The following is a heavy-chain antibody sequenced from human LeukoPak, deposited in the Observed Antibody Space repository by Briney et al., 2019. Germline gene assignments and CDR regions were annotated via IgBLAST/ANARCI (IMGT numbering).Heavy chain of an antibody. Sequence: PGGSLRLSCAASGFTFSSYAMSWVRQAPGKGLEWVSDISRSGTRTYYADSVKGRFTISRDNSKNTLYLQMNNLRAEDTAVYYCALVPTASYYSYMDDWGKGTPVTVSS. CDR3: ALVPTASYYSYMDD. CDR2: ISRSGTRT. CDR1: GFTFSSYA. D-gene: IGHD2-2*01. J-gene: IGHJ6*03. V-gene: IGHV3-23*01.